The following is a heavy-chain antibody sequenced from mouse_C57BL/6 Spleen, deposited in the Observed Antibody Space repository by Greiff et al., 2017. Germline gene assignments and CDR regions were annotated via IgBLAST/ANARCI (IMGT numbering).Heavy chain of an antibody. CDR1: GYTFTEYT. Sequence: VQLQKSGAELVKPGASVKLSCKASGYTFTEYTIHWVKQRSGQGLEWIGWFYPGSGSIKYNEKFKDKATLTADKSSSTVYMELSRLTTEDSAVYFCARHEEGGLIPGTWFAYWGQGTLVTVSA. CDR3: ARHEEGGLIPGTWFAY. V-gene: IGHV1-62-2*01. J-gene: IGHJ3*01. CDR2: FYPGSGSI. D-gene: IGHD1-1*01.